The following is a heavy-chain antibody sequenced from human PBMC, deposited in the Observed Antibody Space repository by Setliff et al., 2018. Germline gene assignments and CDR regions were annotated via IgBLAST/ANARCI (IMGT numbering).Heavy chain of an antibody. CDR2: INGVNGNT. Sequence: GASVKVSCKASGYTFTAYDIHGMRQAPGQSLEWMGWINGVNGNTKYSQNFQGRVTFTSDTSANTAFMELSSLRSEDSSMYYCARGQTVGPNSGKDYWGQGTLVTVSS. CDR1: GYTFTAYD. V-gene: IGHV1-3*01. J-gene: IGHJ4*02. CDR3: ARGQTVGPNSGKDY. D-gene: IGHD1-26*01.